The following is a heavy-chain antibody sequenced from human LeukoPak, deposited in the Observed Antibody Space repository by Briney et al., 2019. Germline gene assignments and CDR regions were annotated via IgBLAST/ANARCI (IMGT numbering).Heavy chain of an antibody. J-gene: IGHJ4*02. CDR1: GGTFSSYA. D-gene: IGHD3-22*01. CDR3: ARDWHRVHYYDSSGYSFLFDY. Sequence: SVKVSCKPSGGTFSSYAISWVREAPGQGLEWMGRMIPIFGTANYAQKFQGRVTITTDESTSTAYMELSSLRSEDTAVYYCARDWHRVHYYDSSGYSFLFDYSGEGTLVTVYS. V-gene: IGHV1-69*05. CDR2: MIPIFGTA.